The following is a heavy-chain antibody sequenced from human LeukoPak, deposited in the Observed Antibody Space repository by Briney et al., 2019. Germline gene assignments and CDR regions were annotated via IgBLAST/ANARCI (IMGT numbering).Heavy chain of an antibody. V-gene: IGHV4-39*01. J-gene: IGHJ4*02. CDR2: IYYSGSS. CDR1: GGSISSSSHY. CDR3: ARGNTVFDY. Sequence: SETLSLTCTVSGGSISSSSHYWGWFRQPPGKGLEWIGYIYYSGSSFCNPSLKSRVTMSVDTSKNQFSLRLNSVTAADTAVYYCARGNTVFDYWGQGTLVTVSS. D-gene: IGHD4-17*01.